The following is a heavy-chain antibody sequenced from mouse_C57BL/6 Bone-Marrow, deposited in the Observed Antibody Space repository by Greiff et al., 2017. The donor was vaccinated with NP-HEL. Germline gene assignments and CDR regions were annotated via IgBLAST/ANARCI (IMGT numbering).Heavy chain of an antibody. J-gene: IGHJ2*01. Sequence: QVQLKQSGAELVKPGASVKMSCKASGYTFTSYWITWVKQRPGQGLEWIGDIYPGSGSTNYNEKFKSKATLTVDTSSSTAYMQLSSLTSEDSAVYYCARGGFYYYGPFDYWGQGTTLTVSS. CDR1: GYTFTSYW. D-gene: IGHD1-1*01. CDR2: IYPGSGST. V-gene: IGHV1-55*01. CDR3: ARGGFYYYGPFDY.